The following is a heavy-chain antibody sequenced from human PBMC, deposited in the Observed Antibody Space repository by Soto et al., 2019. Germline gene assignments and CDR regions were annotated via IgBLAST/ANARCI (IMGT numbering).Heavy chain of an antibody. CDR3: TRHEGAPISYYYYYGMDV. J-gene: IGHJ6*02. D-gene: IGHD3-3*02. CDR1: GFNFSGSA. CDR2: IRSKANSYAT. Sequence: GGSLRLSCAASGFNFSGSAMHWVRQASGKGLEWVGRIRSKANSYATAYAASVKGRFTISRDDSKNTAYLQMNSLKTEDTAVYYCTRHEGAPISYYYYYGMDVWGQGTTVTVSS. V-gene: IGHV3-73*01.